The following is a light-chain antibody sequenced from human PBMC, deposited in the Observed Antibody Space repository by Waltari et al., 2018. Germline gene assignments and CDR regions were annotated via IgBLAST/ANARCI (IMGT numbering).Light chain of an antibody. Sequence: EIVLTQSPDTLSLSPGERAALPCRASQSVSSSYLAWYQQKPGQAPRLLIYGASSTATGIPDRFSGSGSGTDFTLTISRLEPEDFAVYYCQQYGSSPYTFGQGTKLEIK. J-gene: IGKJ2*01. CDR2: GAS. CDR3: QQYGSSPYT. CDR1: QSVSSSY. V-gene: IGKV3-20*01.